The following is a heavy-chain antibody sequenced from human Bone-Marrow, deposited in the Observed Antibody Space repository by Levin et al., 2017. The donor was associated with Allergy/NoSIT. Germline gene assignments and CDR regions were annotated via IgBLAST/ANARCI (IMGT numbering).Heavy chain of an antibody. J-gene: IGHJ4*02. CDR2: INANNGDT. D-gene: IGHD2-15*01. CDR1: GYTFINYG. Sequence: PKASVKVSCKASGYTFINYGITWVRQAPGQGLEWMGWINANNGDTYYAQKFQGRVTMTTDASTSTGYMELRGLKSDDTAFYFCARDRPRLCTGGSCDAGHWGQGTLVTVSS. V-gene: IGHV1-18*01. CDR3: ARDRPRLCTGGSCDAGH.